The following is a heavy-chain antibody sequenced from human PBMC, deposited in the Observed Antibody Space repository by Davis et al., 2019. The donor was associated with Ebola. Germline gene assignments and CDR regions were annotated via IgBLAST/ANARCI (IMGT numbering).Heavy chain of an antibody. CDR1: GFTFSSYS. CDR3: ARSFLHRQIVVVVAAASAPYYYGMDV. V-gene: IGHV3-48*02. Sequence: GESLKISCAASGFTFSSYSMNWVRQAPGQGLEWVSYISSSSSTIYYADSVKGRVTISRDNAKNSLYLQMNSLRDEDTAVYYCARSFLHRQIVVVVAAASAPYYYGMDVWGQGTTVTVSS. J-gene: IGHJ6*02. D-gene: IGHD2-15*01. CDR2: ISSSSSTI.